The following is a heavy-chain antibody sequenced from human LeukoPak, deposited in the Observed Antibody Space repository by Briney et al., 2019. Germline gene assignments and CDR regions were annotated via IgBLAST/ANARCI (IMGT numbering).Heavy chain of an antibody. D-gene: IGHD1-1*01. V-gene: IGHV1-18*01. J-gene: IGHJ4*02. CDR2: ISAYNGNT. CDR1: GYTFTSYG. Sequence: GASVKVSCKASGYTFTSYGISWVRQAPGQGLEWMGWISAYNGNTNYAQKLQGRVTMTTDTSTSTAYMELRSLRSDDTAVYYCARLPFPNWDTDYDYWGQGTLVTVSS. CDR3: ARLPFPNWDTDYDY.